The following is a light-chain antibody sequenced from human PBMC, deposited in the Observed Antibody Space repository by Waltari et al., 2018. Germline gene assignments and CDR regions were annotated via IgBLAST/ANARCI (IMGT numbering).Light chain of an antibody. CDR2: GKE. Sequence: SSELTQGPAVSVALGQTVKITCQGDSLRTYYASWYQLKPGQAPVLVLFGKEKRPSGIPDRFSGYSSGTTSSLTITGAQAEDEADYYCHSRNGRNNEVVFGGGTKLTVL. CDR1: SLRTYY. J-gene: IGLJ3*02. CDR3: HSRNGRNNEVV. V-gene: IGLV3-19*01.